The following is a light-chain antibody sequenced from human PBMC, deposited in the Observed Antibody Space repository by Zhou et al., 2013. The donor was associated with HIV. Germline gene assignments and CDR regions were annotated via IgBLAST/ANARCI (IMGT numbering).Light chain of an antibody. Sequence: DIVMTQTPLSLFVTPGQSASISCKSSQSLLHSDGKTYFYWYLQKPGQPPQFLIYELSKRFSGVPDRFSGSGSGTDFTLKISRVEAEDVGVYYCMQNTELPWTFGQGTKVEIK. CDR2: ELS. J-gene: IGKJ1*01. CDR3: MQNTELPWT. V-gene: IGKV2D-29*01. CDR1: QSLLHSDGKTY.